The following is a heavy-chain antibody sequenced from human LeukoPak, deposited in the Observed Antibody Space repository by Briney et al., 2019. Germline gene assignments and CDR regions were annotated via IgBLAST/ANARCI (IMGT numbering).Heavy chain of an antibody. CDR3: ARGDYMDV. CDR1: GYTFTGYY. Sequence: PGGSLRLSCAASGYTFTGYYMHWVRQAPGQGLEWMGWINPNSGGTNYVQKFQGRVTMTRDKSISTAYMELSRLRSDDTAIYYCARGDYMDVWGKGTTVTISS. CDR2: INPNSGGT. J-gene: IGHJ6*03. V-gene: IGHV1-2*02.